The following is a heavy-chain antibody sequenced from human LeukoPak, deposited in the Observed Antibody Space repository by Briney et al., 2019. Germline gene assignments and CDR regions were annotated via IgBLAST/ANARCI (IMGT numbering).Heavy chain of an antibody. J-gene: IGHJ4*02. CDR3: AKDGTWIQLWLAY. D-gene: IGHD5-18*01. Sequence: PGGSLRLSCAASVFTFSSYAMSWVRQAPGKGLEWVSVISDSGGSTYYADFVKGRFTMSRDNSKNTLYLQMNSLRAEDTAVYYCAKDGTWIQLWLAYWGQGTLVTVSS. CDR1: VFTFSSYA. V-gene: IGHV3-23*01. CDR2: ISDSGGST.